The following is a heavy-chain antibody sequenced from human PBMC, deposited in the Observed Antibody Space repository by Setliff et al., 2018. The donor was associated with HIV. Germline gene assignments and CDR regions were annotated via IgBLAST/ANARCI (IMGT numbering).Heavy chain of an antibody. J-gene: IGHJ4*02. CDR1: GFTFSSYW. Sequence: PGGSLRLSCAASGFTFSSYWMSWVRQAPGKGLEWVANIKYDGSEKYYVGSVKGRFTISRDNAKNSLYLQTNSLRAEDTAVYYCARDVSWRVRTYIDYWGQGALVTVSS. CDR3: ARDVSWRVRTYIDY. V-gene: IGHV3-7*01. CDR2: IKYDGSEK. D-gene: IGHD3-3*01.